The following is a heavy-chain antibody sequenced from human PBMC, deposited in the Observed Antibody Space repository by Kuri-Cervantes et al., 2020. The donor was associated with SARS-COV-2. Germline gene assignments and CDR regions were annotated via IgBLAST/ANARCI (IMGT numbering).Heavy chain of an antibody. CDR2: ISYDGSNK. Sequence: GESLKISCAASGFTFSSYAMHWVRQAPGKGLEWVAVISYDGSNKYYADSVKGRFTISRDNSKNTLYLQMNSLRAEDTAVYYCARGGDIVLMVYAIPLYGAFDIWGQGTMVTVSS. V-gene: IGHV3-30-3*01. J-gene: IGHJ3*02. D-gene: IGHD2-8*01. CDR3: ARGGDIVLMVYAIPLYGAFDI. CDR1: GFTFSSYA.